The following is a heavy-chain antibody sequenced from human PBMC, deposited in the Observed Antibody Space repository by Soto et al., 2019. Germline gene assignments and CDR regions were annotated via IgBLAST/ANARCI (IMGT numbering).Heavy chain of an antibody. J-gene: IGHJ4*02. D-gene: IGHD1-7*01. CDR3: ARAKGITGTTF. Sequence: QVQLVQSGAEVKKPGSSVKVSCKASGGTFSSYTISWVRQAPGXGLEWMGRIIPILGIANYAQKFQGRVTITADKSTSTAYMELSSLRSEDTAVYYCARAKGITGTTFWGQGTLVTVSS. CDR1: GGTFSSYT. V-gene: IGHV1-69*02. CDR2: IIPILGIA.